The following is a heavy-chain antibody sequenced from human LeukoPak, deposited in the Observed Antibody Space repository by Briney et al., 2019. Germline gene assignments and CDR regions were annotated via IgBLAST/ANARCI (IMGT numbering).Heavy chain of an antibody. D-gene: IGHD3-10*01. J-gene: IGHJ4*02. V-gene: IGHV4-34*01. CDR1: GGSFSGYY. CDR2: INHSGST. CDR3: ARVDVVRPSSYYYGSGSPRGPYFGY. Sequence: KSSETLSLTCAVYGGSFSGYYWSWIRQPPGKGLEWIGEINHSGSTNYNPSLKSRVTISVDTSKNQFSLKLSSVTAADTAVYYCARVDVVRPSSYYYGSGSPRGPYFGYWGQGTLVTVSS.